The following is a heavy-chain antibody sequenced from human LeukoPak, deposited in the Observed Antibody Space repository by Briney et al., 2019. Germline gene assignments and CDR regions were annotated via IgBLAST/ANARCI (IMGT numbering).Heavy chain of an antibody. CDR3: ARATYDSSAVDAFDI. CDR1: GGSISSYY. J-gene: IGHJ3*02. CDR2: IYYSGST. Sequence: PSETLSLTCTVSGGSISSYYWSWIRQPPGGGLEWIGYIYYSGSTNYNPSLKRRVTISLDTSKSQFSLKLRSVTAADTAVYYCARATYDSSAVDAFDIWGQGTMVTVSP. D-gene: IGHD3-22*01. V-gene: IGHV4-59*01.